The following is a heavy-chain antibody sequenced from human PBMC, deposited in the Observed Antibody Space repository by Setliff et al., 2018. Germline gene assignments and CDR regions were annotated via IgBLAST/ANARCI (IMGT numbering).Heavy chain of an antibody. Sequence: ASVKVSCKTSGYTFTNFGISWVRQAPGQGLEWMGWINPGSGATNLAQRFQGRVTMTRDTSISTAYMELRSLRSDDTAVYYCARDWEITVVREVTQYYYYMDIWGKGNAVTVSS. D-gene: IGHD3-10*01. V-gene: IGHV1-2*02. CDR3: ARDWEITVVREVTQYYYYMDI. J-gene: IGHJ6*03. CDR2: INPGSGAT. CDR1: GYTFTNFG.